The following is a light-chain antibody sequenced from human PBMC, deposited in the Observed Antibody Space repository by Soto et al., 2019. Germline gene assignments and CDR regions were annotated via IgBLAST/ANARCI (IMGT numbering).Light chain of an antibody. CDR2: GAS. J-gene: IGKJ2*01. Sequence: EIVLTQSPGTLSLSPGERATLSCRASQSVSSNYIAWYQQNPGQAPRLLIYGASTRATGIPDRFSGSGSGTDFTLTISRLEPEDFAVDLCQQYGRSPPFAFGQGTKVDIK. V-gene: IGKV3-20*01. CDR1: QSVSSNY. CDR3: QQYGRSPPFA.